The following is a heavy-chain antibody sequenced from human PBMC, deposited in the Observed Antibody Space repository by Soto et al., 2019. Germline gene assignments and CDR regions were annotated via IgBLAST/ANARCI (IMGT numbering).Heavy chain of an antibody. CDR2: FNHSGHT. CDR1: GGSFTNYY. CDR3: ARCTERLGYCRDGTCYHRTFRFDY. J-gene: IGHJ4*02. Sequence: QVQLQQCGAGRLKPSETLSLTCAVYGGSFTNYYWSWIRQPPAKGLEWIGEFNHSGHTKYKPSLNGRVTISLDTYQNQFSLRLTSVTAADTSVYYCARCTERLGYCRDGTCYHRTFRFDYCGQGSLV. V-gene: IGHV4-34*01. D-gene: IGHD2-15*01.